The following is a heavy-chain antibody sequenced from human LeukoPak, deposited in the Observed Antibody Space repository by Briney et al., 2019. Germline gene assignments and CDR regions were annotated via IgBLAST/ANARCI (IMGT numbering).Heavy chain of an antibody. D-gene: IGHD3-10*01. J-gene: IGHJ6*04. CDR1: GGTFSSYA. V-gene: IGHV1-69*06. Sequence: SVKVSCKASGGTFSSYAISWVRQAPGQGLEWMGGIIPIFGTANYAQKFQGRVTITADKSTSTAHMELSGLRSEDTAVYYCARDGSGSTYYYGMDVWGKGTTVTVSS. CDR2: IIPIFGTA. CDR3: ARDGSGSTYYYGMDV.